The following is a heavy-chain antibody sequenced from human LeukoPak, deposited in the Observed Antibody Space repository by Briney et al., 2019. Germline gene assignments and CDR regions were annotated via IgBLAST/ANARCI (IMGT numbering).Heavy chain of an antibody. Sequence: SETLSLTCTVSGDSISSASSYWAWVRQPPGKGLEWIGTVYYTGRTYNNPSLKSRISISIDTSSNQFSLKVASVSAADTAVYYCASTHAGRYYTTFDSWGQGTLVTVSS. CDR3: ASTHAGRYYTTFDS. CDR1: GDSISSASSY. CDR2: VYYTGRT. J-gene: IGHJ4*02. D-gene: IGHD1-26*01. V-gene: IGHV4-39*01.